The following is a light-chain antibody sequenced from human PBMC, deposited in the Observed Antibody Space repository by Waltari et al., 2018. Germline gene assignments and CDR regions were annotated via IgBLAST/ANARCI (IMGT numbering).Light chain of an antibody. CDR1: QNINSY. CDR2: AAS. V-gene: IGKV1-9*01. J-gene: IGKJ1*01. CDR3: QQLNTNPRT. Sequence: IQLTQSPSSLSASVGDRVTITCRASQNINSYLDWYQHKPGQAPNALMYAASTLHSGVPSRFSGSGSGTDFTLTISSLQPEDFATYYCQQLNTNPRTFGQGTKV.